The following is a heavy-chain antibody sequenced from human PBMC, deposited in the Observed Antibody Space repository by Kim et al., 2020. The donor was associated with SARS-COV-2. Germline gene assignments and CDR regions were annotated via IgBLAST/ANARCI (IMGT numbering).Heavy chain of an antibody. CDR1: GFTFSSYS. D-gene: IGHD6-13*01. Sequence: GGSLRLSCAASGFTFSSYSMNWVRQAPGKGLEWVSYISSSSSTIYYADSVKGRFTISRDNAKNSLYLQMNSLRDEDTAVYYCARDQGERIAAALDAFDIWGQGTMVTVSS. J-gene: IGHJ3*02. CDR2: ISSSSSTI. CDR3: ARDQGERIAAALDAFDI. V-gene: IGHV3-48*02.